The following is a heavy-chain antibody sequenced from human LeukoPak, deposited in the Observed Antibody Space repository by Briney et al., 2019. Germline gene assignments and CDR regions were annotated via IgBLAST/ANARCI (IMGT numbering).Heavy chain of an antibody. Sequence: GASVKVSCKASGYTFTSYGISWVRQAPGQGLEWMGWISAYNGNTNYAQKLQGRVTMTTDTSTSTAYMELRSLRSDDTAVYYCARERQMENKRDGYNPFDYWGQGTLVTVSS. CDR3: ARERQMENKRDGYNPFDY. CDR1: GYTFTSYG. D-gene: IGHD5-24*01. CDR2: ISAYNGNT. V-gene: IGHV1-18*01. J-gene: IGHJ4*02.